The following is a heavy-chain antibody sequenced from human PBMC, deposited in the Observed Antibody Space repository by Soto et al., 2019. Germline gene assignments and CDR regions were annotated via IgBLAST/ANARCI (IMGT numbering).Heavy chain of an antibody. D-gene: IGHD2-8*02. V-gene: IGHV3-30*18. J-gene: IGHJ4*02. Sequence: QVQLVESGGGVVQPGRSLRLSCAASGFTFSSCAMHWVRQVPGKGLEWLAVVSHDGSLYPYADSVKGRFSISRDNSMKTLYLQMNSLRPEDTAVYYCVKDRSDTWSFDYWGQGTLVTVSS. CDR1: GFTFSSCA. CDR2: VSHDGSLY. CDR3: VKDRSDTWSFDY.